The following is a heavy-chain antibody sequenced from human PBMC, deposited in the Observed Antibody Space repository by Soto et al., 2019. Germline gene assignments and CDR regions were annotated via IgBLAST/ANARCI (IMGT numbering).Heavy chain of an antibody. CDR3: ARSRFGYSYGLFDS. CDR2: ISFNGIT. Sequence: TSETLSLTCTVSGGSINDYYWSWIRQSPGKGLEWIGYISFNGITSYRPSLKSRVTMSVDTSQNQFSLKLSSVTAADTAVYYCARSRFGYSYGLFDSWGQGTLVTVSS. J-gene: IGHJ4*02. V-gene: IGHV4-59*01. D-gene: IGHD5-18*01. CDR1: GGSINDYY.